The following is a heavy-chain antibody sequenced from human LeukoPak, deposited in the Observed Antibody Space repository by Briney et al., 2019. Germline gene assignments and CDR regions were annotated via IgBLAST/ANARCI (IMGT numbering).Heavy chain of an antibody. J-gene: IGHJ4*02. CDR1: GYTFTGYY. CDR3: ARSFVGVLVAPDY. V-gene: IGHV1-2*02. Sequence: ASVKVSCKASGYTFTGYYMHWVRQAPGQGLEWMGWINPNSGGTNYAQTFQGRVTMTRDTSISTAYMELSRQRSDDTAVYYCARSFVGVLVAPDYWGQGTLVTVSS. D-gene: IGHD3-16*01. CDR2: INPNSGGT.